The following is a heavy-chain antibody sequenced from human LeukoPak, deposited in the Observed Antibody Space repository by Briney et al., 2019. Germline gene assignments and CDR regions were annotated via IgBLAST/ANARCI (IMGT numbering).Heavy chain of an antibody. CDR1: GFTFSSYA. CDR2: ISGSGSST. V-gene: IGHV3-23*01. CDR3: AKEFSPSYYYYYMDV. Sequence: GGSLRLSCAASGFTFSSYAMSWVREAPGKGLEWVSAISGSGSSTYYADSVKGRFTISRDNSKHTLYLQMNSLRAEDTAVYYCAKEFSPSYYYYYMDVWGKGTTVTVSS. J-gene: IGHJ6*03.